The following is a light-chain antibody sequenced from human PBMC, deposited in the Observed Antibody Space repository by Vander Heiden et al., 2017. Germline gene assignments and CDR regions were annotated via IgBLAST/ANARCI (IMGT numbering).Light chain of an antibody. J-gene: IGKJ2*01. CDR2: WAS. CDR3: QQYYSTPRT. Sequence: DVVMIQSLACLAVSLGERATINCKSSQSVLHSSNNKNYLAWYQQKPGQPPKLLIYWASTRESGVPDRFSGSGSGTDFTLTISSLQAEDVAVYYCQQYYSTPRTFGQGTKLEIK. V-gene: IGKV4-1*01. CDR1: QSVLHSSNNKNY.